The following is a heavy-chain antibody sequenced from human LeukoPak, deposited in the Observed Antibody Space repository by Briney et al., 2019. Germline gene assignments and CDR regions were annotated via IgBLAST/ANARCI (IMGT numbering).Heavy chain of an antibody. Sequence: GGSLRLSCAASGFTFSSYGMHWVRQAPGKGLGWVAFIRYDGSNKYYADSVKGRFTISRDNSKNTLYLQMNSLRSEDTAVYYCAKVIAVGSSGLKGFDYWGQGTLVTVSS. CDR2: IRYDGSNK. D-gene: IGHD3-22*01. CDR3: AKVIAVGSSGLKGFDY. J-gene: IGHJ4*02. CDR1: GFTFSSYG. V-gene: IGHV3-30*02.